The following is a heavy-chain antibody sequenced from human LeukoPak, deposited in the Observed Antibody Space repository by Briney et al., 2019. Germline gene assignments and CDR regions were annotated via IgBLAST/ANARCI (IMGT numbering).Heavy chain of an antibody. D-gene: IGHD3-22*01. V-gene: IGHV3-30*02. Sequence: SGGSLRLSCAASGFTFSSYGMHWVRQAPGKGLEWVAFIRYDGSNKYYADSVKGRFTISRDNSKNTLYLQMNSLRAEDTAVYYCANPRGIVANTWGQGTLVTVSS. CDR2: IRYDGSNK. CDR1: GFTFSSYG. J-gene: IGHJ5*02. CDR3: ANPRGIVANT.